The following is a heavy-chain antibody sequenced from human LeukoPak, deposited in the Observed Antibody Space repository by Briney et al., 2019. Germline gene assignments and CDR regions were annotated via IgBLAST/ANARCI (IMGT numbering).Heavy chain of an antibody. V-gene: IGHV3-74*01. D-gene: IGHD3-3*01. J-gene: IGHJ4*02. CDR2: VKGDGIST. Sequence: GGSRRLSWAASGFDFSSNWMHWVRHAPGQGLVWVSRVKGDGISTNYADSVKGRFTISRDIAKNTLYLQMNSLRAEDTGVYYCAKDHYWSIDYWGRGTLVTVSS. CDR3: AKDHYWSIDY. CDR1: GFDFSSNW.